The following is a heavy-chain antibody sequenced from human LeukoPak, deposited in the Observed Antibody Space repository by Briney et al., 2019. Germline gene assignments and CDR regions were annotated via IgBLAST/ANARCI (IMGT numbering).Heavy chain of an antibody. V-gene: IGHV4-31*03. CDR1: GGSISSGGYY. CDR2: IYYSGST. D-gene: IGHD2-15*01. CDR3: ARAEGYCSGGSCHYYYGMDV. J-gene: IGHJ6*02. Sequence: SETLSLTCTVSGGSISSGGYYWSWIRQHPGKGLEWIGYIYYSGSTYYNPSLKSRVTISVDTSKNQFSLKLSSVTAADTAVYYCARAEGYCSGGSCHYYYGMDVWGQGTTVTVSS.